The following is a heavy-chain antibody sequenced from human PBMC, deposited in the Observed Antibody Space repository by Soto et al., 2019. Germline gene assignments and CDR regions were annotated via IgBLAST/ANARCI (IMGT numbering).Heavy chain of an antibody. CDR2: INAGNGNT. J-gene: IGHJ6*02. Sequence: GASVKVSCKASGYTFTSFVIHWVRQAPGQRLECLGWINAGNGNTKYSQKFQGRVTITRXTXXRXXXMXLXXLRXQXTAVYCCAKCRGSHRYYYAMDVWGQGTTVTVSS. CDR1: GYTFTSFV. CDR3: AKCRGSHRYYYAMDV. D-gene: IGHD1-26*01. V-gene: IGHV1-3*01.